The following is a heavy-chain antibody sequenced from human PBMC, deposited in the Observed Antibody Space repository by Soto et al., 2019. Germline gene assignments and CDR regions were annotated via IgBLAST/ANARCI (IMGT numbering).Heavy chain of an antibody. CDR2: INGYNGNT. J-gene: IGHJ6*02. CDR3: ARMGDVPYYYYGMDV. D-gene: IGHD3-16*01. CDR1: GYTFTSYG. V-gene: IGHV1-18*01. Sequence: QVQLVQSGAEVKKPGASVKVSCKASGYTFTSYGISWVRQAPGQGLEWMGWINGYNGNTNHAQKLQGRVTMSTDTSTSTAYMEVRSLRSDDSAVYYCARMGDVPYYYYGMDVWGQGPTVTVSS.